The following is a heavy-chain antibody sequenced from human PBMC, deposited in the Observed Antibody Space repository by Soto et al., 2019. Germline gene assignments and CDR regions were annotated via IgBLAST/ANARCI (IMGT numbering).Heavy chain of an antibody. CDR3: ARLRGGKYCSGGSRNDAFDI. V-gene: IGHV4-59*08. CDR1: GGSISSYY. CDR2: IYYSGST. D-gene: IGHD2-15*01. Sequence: PSETLSLTCTVSGGSISSYYWSWIRQPPGKGLEWIGYIYYSGSTNYNPSLKSRVNISVDTSKNQFSLKLSSVTAADTAVYFCARLRGGKYCSGGSRNDAFDIWGQGTMVTVSS. J-gene: IGHJ3*02.